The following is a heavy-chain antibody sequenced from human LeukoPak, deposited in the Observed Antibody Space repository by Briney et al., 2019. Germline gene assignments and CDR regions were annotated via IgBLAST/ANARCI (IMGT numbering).Heavy chain of an antibody. D-gene: IGHD3-9*01. J-gene: IGHJ4*02. Sequence: SVKVSCKGSGGTFSSYAISWVRQAPGQGVEWMGGIMPIFGTANYAQKFQGRVTITADESTSTAYMELSSLRSEDTAVYYCARVVPDILTGYNDYWGQGTLVTVSS. V-gene: IGHV1-69*13. CDR3: ARVVPDILTGYNDY. CDR2: IMPIFGTA. CDR1: GGTFSSYA.